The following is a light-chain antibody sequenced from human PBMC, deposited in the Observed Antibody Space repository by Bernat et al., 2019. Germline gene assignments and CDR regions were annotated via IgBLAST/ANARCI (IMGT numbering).Light chain of an antibody. CDR2: GAS. Sequence: DIQMTQSPTSLSASVGDRVSITCRASQNIGTSLNWYQQKPGKGPTLLIYGASSLQSGVPSRFSGSGSGTDFTLTISSLQPEDFATYYCQQTYSTAITFGQGTRLELK. CDR1: QNIGTS. V-gene: IGKV1-39*01. J-gene: IGKJ5*01. CDR3: QQTYSTAIT.